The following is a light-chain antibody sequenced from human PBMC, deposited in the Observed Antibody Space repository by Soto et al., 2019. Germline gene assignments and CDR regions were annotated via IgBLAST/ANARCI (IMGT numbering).Light chain of an antibody. Sequence: EIVLTQSPGTLSLSPGERANLSCRASQSVSSNLAWYQQKPGQAPRLLIYGASTRATGIPARFSGTGSGTDFTLTVSSLQSEDFAVYYCQQYDNWPQTFGQGTKV. V-gene: IGKV3-15*01. CDR3: QQYDNWPQT. CDR2: GAS. J-gene: IGKJ1*01. CDR1: QSVSSN.